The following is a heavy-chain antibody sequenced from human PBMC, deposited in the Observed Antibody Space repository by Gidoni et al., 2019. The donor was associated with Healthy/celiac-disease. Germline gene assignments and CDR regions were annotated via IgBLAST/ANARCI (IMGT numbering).Heavy chain of an antibody. Sequence: EVQLVESGGGLVQPGGSLRLSCAASGFTFSSYSMNWVRQAPGKGLECVSYISSSSSTIYYADSVKGRFTISRDNAKNSLYLQMNSLRDEDTAVYYCARDHLGGSYRSFDYWGQGTLVTVSS. CDR3: ARDHLGGSYRSFDY. CDR2: ISSSSSTI. V-gene: IGHV3-48*02. D-gene: IGHD1-26*01. J-gene: IGHJ4*02. CDR1: GFTFSSYS.